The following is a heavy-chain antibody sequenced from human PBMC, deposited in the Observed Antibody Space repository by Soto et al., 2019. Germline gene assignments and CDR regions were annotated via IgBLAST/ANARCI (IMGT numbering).Heavy chain of an antibody. CDR3: ARAVVVVAATRANYYYYGMDV. D-gene: IGHD2-15*01. CDR2: IIPILGIA. CDR1: GGTFSSYT. V-gene: IGHV1-69*02. Sequence: QVQLVQSGAEVKKPGSSVKVSCKASGGTFSSYTISWVRQAPGQGLEWMGRIIPILGIANSAQEFQGRVTSTADKATSTAYMELSSLRSEDTAVYYCARAVVVVAATRANYYYYGMDVWGQGTTVTVSS. J-gene: IGHJ6*02.